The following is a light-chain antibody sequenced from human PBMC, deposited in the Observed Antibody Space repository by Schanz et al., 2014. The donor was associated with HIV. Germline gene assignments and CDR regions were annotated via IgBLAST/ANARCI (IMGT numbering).Light chain of an antibody. CDR3: SSHAGSSPYWV. CDR1: SSDVGGYNY. V-gene: IGLV2-14*03. Sequence: QSALTQPPSASGSPGQSVTISCTGTSSDVGGYNYVSWYQQHPGKAPKLMIYDVSNRPSGVSNRFSGSKSGNTASLTVSGLQAEDEADYYCSSHAGSSPYWVFGGGTKLTVL. J-gene: IGLJ3*02. CDR2: DVS.